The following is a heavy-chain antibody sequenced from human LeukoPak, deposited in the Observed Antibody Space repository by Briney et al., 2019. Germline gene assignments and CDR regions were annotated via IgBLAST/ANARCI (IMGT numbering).Heavy chain of an antibody. Sequence: GESLKISCKGSGYRFTNYWIGWVRQMPGKGLEWMGIIYPGDSETRYSPSFQGQVTISADKSISTAYLQWSSLKASDTAMYYCARRGTYGDYSYYYMDVWGEGTTVTVSS. CDR2: IYPGDSET. D-gene: IGHD1-26*01. CDR3: ARRGTYGDYSYYYMDV. CDR1: GYRFTNYW. V-gene: IGHV5-51*01. J-gene: IGHJ6*03.